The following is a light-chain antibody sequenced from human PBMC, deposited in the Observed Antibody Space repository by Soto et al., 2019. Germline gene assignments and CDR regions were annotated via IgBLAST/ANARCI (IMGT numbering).Light chain of an antibody. CDR3: CSYAGRSVYV. CDR2: EVI. Sequence: QSVLTQVASVSGSPGQSITISCTGTSSDVGTFNLVSGYQQHPGKAPRLMIYEVIKRPSGVSNRFSGSKSGNTASLTISGLQAEDEADYYCCSYAGRSVYVFVTGTKVTVL. V-gene: IGLV2-23*02. CDR1: SSDVGTFNL. J-gene: IGLJ1*01.